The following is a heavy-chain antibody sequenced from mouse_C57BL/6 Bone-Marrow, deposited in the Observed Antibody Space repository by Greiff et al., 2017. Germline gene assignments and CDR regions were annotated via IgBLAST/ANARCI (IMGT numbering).Heavy chain of an antibody. J-gene: IGHJ3*01. CDR1: GYTFTDYE. CDR3: TPLYDYDGAWVAY. Sequence: QVQLQQSGAELVRPGASVTLSCKASGYTFTDYEMHWVKQTPVHGLEWIGAIDPETGGTAYNQKFKGKAILTADKSYSTAYLELRSLTSEDSAVYYCTPLYDYDGAWVAYWGQGTLVTVSA. CDR2: IDPETGGT. D-gene: IGHD2-4*01. V-gene: IGHV1-15*01.